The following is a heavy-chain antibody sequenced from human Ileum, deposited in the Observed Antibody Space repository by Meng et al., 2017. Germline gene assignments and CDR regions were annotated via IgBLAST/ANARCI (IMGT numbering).Heavy chain of an antibody. CDR1: VCSISSGDYY. J-gene: IGHJ4*02. CDR3: ARAPKYCTNAVCSRPLDS. Sequence: QGQLQESGPRLVKPSQTLSLTCTVSVCSISSGDYYWSWVRQSPGKGPEWIGYIYSNGNTYSNPSLRGRLMISIDTSKNQFSLKLSSVTAADTAVYYCARAPKYCTNAVCSRPLDSWGQGTLVTVSS. D-gene: IGHD2-8*01. CDR2: IYSNGNT. V-gene: IGHV4-30-4*01.